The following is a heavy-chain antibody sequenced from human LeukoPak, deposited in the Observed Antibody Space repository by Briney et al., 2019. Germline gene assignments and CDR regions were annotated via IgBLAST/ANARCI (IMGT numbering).Heavy chain of an antibody. CDR1: GFTFSSYA. Sequence: GGSLRLSCAASGFTFSSYAMSWVRQAPGKGLEWVSAISGSGGSTYYADSVKGRFTISRDNSKNTLYLQMNSLRAEDTAVYYCAKDLSYGSGSYYTTPFDYWGQGTLVTVSS. V-gene: IGHV3-23*01. J-gene: IGHJ4*02. D-gene: IGHD3-10*01. CDR2: ISGSGGST. CDR3: AKDLSYGSGSYYTTPFDY.